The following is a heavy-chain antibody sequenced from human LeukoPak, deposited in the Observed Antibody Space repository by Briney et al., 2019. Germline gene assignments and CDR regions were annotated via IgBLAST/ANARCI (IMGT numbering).Heavy chain of an antibody. CDR3: TRGTLWSSYSFKWFDP. Sequence: ASVKVSCKASGYTFTSYDINWVRQATGQGLEWMGWMNPNSGNTGYAQKFQGRVTITRNTSKSTAYMALSSLRSTDTALHSCTRGTLWSSYSFKWFDPWGQGTLVTVSS. J-gene: IGHJ5*02. CDR1: GYTFTSYD. D-gene: IGHD3-3*01. V-gene: IGHV1-8*03. CDR2: MNPNSGNT.